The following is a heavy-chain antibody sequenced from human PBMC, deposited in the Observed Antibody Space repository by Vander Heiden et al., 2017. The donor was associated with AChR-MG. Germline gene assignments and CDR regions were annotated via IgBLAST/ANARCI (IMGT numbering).Heavy chain of an antibody. D-gene: IGHD2-15*01. CDR1: GFTFRSNS. CDR2: ISSSSSYI. J-gene: IGHJ4*02. V-gene: IGHV3-21*01. CDR3: ARVYCSGGSCYSSFDY. Sequence: VQLVASGGGLVKPGGSLRLSCAASGFTFRSNSMNWVRQAPGKGLEWVSSISSSSSYIYYADSVKGRFTISRDNAKNSLYLQMNSLRAEDTAVYYCARVYCSGGSCYSSFDYWGQGTLVTVSS.